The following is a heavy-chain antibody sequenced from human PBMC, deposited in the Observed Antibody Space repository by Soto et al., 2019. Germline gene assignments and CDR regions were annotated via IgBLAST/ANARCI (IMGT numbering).Heavy chain of an antibody. D-gene: IGHD3-10*01. CDR2: IWYDGSNK. Sequence: GGSLRLSCAASGFTFSSYGMHWVRQAPGKGLEWVAVIWYDGSNKYYADSVKGRFTISRDNSKNTLYLQMNSLRAEDTAVYYCARDGVLLWFGESYYMDVWGKGTTVTVSS. J-gene: IGHJ6*03. CDR1: GFTFSSYG. CDR3: ARDGVLLWFGESYYMDV. V-gene: IGHV3-33*01.